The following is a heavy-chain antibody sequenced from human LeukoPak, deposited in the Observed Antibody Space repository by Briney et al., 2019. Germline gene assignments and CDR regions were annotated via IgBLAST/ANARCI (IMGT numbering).Heavy chain of an antibody. Sequence: SVKVSCKASGGTFSSYAISWVRQAPGQGLEWMGGIIPIFGTANYAQKFQSRVTITADESTSTAYMELSSLRSEDTAVYYCARDRGSYGSGSYPLDYWGQGTLVTVSS. V-gene: IGHV1-69*13. CDR1: GGTFSSYA. D-gene: IGHD3-10*01. CDR2: IIPIFGTA. CDR3: ARDRGSYGSGSYPLDY. J-gene: IGHJ4*02.